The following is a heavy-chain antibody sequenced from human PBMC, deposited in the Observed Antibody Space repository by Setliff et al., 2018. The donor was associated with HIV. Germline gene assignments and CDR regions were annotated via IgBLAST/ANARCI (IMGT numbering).Heavy chain of an antibody. CDR3: AKYTRGGSILYYMDV. J-gene: IGHJ6*03. CDR1: GLTFNRYW. CDR2: VLSGGSTT. Sequence: PGGSLRLSCVVSGLTFNRYWMSWVRRAPGKGLEWLSVVLSGGSTTYYADSVKGRFIISRDDSKNTVYLEMRSLRAEDTAVYFCAKYTRGGSILYYMDVWGKGTTVTVSS. D-gene: IGHD1-1*01. V-gene: IGHV3-23*03.